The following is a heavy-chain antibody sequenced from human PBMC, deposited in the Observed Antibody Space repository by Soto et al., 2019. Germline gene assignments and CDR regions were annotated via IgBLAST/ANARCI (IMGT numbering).Heavy chain of an antibody. D-gene: IGHD2-8*01. V-gene: IGHV1-69*13. Sequence: SVKVSCKASGGTFSNYVINWVRQAPGQGLEWMGGIIPIFGTANYAQKFQGRVTITADESTSTAYMELSSLRSEDTAVYYCARALMLYAIPEYYYYGMDVWGQGTTVTVSS. J-gene: IGHJ6*02. CDR1: GGTFSNYV. CDR2: IIPIFGTA. CDR3: ARALMLYAIPEYYYYGMDV.